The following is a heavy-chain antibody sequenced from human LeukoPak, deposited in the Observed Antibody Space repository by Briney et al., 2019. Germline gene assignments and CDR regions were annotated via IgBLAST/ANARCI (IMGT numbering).Heavy chain of an antibody. Sequence: GGSRRLSCAASGFTFSSYGMSWVRQAPGKGLEWVSAIIGSGGSTYYADSVKGRFTISRDNSKNTLYLQMNSMRAEDTAVYYCAKDRYQLLLLDYWGQGTLVTVSS. V-gene: IGHV3-23*01. CDR3: AKDRYQLLLLDY. J-gene: IGHJ4*02. CDR2: IIGSGGST. CDR1: GFTFSSYG. D-gene: IGHD2-2*01.